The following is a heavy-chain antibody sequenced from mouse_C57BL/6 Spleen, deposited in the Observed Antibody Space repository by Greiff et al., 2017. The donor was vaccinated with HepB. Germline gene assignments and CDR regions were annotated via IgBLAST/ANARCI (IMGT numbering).Heavy chain of an antibody. CDR2: ISSGGSYT. CDR3: ASALTGTWYFDV. V-gene: IGHV5-6*01. D-gene: IGHD4-1*01. J-gene: IGHJ1*03. Sequence: EVNVVESGGDLVKPGGSLKLSCAASGFTFSSYGMSWVRQTPDKRLEWVATISSGGSYTYYPDSVKGRFTISRDNAKNTLYLQMSSLKSEDTAMYYCASALTGTWYFDVWGTGTTVTVSS. CDR1: GFTFSSYG.